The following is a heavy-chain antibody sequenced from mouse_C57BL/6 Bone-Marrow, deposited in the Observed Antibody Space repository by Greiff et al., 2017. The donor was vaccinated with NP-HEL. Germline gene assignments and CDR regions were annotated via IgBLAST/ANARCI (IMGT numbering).Heavy chain of an antibody. V-gene: IGHV1-55*01. J-gene: IGHJ2*01. Sequence: VQLQQPGAELVKPGASVKMSCKASGYTFTSYWITWVKQRPGQGLEWIGDIYPGSGSTNYNEKFKSKATLTVDTSSSTAYMQLSSLTSEDSAVYYCASEGARGSKFDYWGRGTAITVSS. D-gene: IGHD3-1*01. CDR2: IYPGSGST. CDR1: GYTFTSYW. CDR3: ASEGARGSKFDY.